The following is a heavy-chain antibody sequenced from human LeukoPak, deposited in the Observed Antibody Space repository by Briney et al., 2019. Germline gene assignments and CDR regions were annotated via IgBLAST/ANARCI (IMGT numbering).Heavy chain of an antibody. V-gene: IGHV3-23*01. J-gene: IGHJ4*02. CDR2: INFSGNST. CDR3: AKGISTVDY. Sequence: GRSLRLSCAASGFTFSSYWMHWVSQAPGKGLEWVSTINFSGNSTSNADSVKGRFTISRDNSKNTLYLQMNSLRAEDTAVYYCAKGISTVDYWGQGTLVTVSS. D-gene: IGHD2-2*01. CDR1: GFTFSSYW.